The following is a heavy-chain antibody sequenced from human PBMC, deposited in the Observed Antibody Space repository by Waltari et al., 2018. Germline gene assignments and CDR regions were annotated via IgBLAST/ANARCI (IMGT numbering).Heavy chain of an antibody. Sequence: EVQLLEAGGGLVQPGGSLRLSCAASGVTFSSYAISWVRQAPGKGLEWVSAISGSGGSTYYADSVKGRFTISRDNSKTTLYLQMNSLRAEDTAVYYCAKEGTITMVRGRDDYWGQGTLVTVSS. CDR2: ISGSGGST. J-gene: IGHJ4*02. CDR1: GVTFSSYA. CDR3: AKEGTITMVRGRDDY. D-gene: IGHD3-10*01. V-gene: IGHV3-23*01.